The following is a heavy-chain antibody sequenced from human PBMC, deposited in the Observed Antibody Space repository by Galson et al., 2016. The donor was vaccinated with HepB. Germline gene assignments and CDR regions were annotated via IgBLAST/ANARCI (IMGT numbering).Heavy chain of an antibody. V-gene: IGHV1-69*06. CDR1: GGTFSNYP. Sequence: SVKVSCKASGGTFSNYPINWVRQAPGQGLEWMGGIIPFFRTANYAQKFQGRVTITADKSTSTAYMEVSSLRFDDTAVYYCAREGAGDYGYGMDVWGQGTTVTVSS. CDR2: IIPFFRTA. D-gene: IGHD4-17*01. J-gene: IGHJ6*02. CDR3: AREGAGDYGYGMDV.